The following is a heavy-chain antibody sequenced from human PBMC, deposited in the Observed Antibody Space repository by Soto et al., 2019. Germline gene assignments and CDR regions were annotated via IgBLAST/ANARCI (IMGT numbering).Heavy chain of an antibody. CDR3: ARGLPRLYSFDY. V-gene: IGHV4-59*01. D-gene: IGHD2-15*01. Sequence: PSETLSLTCTVSGDSISTYYWNWIRQSPEKGLEWIGYIYYTGSTNYIPSLKSRVTLSVDTSKNQFSLKLSSVTAADTAVYYCARGLPRLYSFDYWGQGTLVTVS. CDR1: GDSISTYY. J-gene: IGHJ4*02. CDR2: IYYTGST.